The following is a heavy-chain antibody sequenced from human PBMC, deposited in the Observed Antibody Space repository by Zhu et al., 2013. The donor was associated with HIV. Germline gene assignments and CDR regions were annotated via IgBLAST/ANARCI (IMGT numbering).Heavy chain of an antibody. J-gene: IGHJ4*02. CDR3: AKDISASPGGIDS. Sequence: VQLLESGGGLVQPGGFLRVSCAASGFTFSSYAMSWVRQAPGKGLEWVSAISGSGVSTYCADSVKGRFTISRDNSKNTLYLQMNSLRDEDTAVYYCAKDISASPGGIDSWGQGTLVTVSS. CDR1: GFTFSSYA. V-gene: IGHV3-23*01. CDR2: ISGSGVST.